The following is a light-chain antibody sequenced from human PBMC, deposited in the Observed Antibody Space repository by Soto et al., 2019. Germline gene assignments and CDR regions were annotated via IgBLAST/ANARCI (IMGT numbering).Light chain of an antibody. CDR2: SAS. CDR1: TDIKNY. V-gene: IGKV1D-8*03. J-gene: IGKJ3*01. CDR3: QQYCSSHFT. Sequence: VIALTQSPSLLSASTGDRVTISCRMSTDIKNYLAWYQQSSGKAPAILIYSASTFQNGVPSRFSGSWSGTDFALTISRLQSEDLATYYCQQYCSSHFTFGPGTKVDV.